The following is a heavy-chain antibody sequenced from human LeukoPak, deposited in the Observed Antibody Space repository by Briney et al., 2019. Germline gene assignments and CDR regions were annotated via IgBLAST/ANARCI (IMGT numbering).Heavy chain of an antibody. D-gene: IGHD5-24*01. Sequence: GGSLRPSCAASGFTFSDYYRSWIRQAPGKGREWVSYISSSRSYTNYADSVKGRFTISRDNAKNSLYLQMNSLRAEDTAVYYCARDTRDGYNWDFDYWGQGTLVTVSS. V-gene: IGHV3-11*05. J-gene: IGHJ4*02. CDR3: ARDTRDGYNWDFDY. CDR2: ISSSRSYT. CDR1: GFTFSDYY.